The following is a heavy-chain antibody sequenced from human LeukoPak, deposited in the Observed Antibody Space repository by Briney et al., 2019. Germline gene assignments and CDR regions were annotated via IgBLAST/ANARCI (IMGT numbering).Heavy chain of an antibody. D-gene: IGHD6-13*01. CDR3: AREGQPYSSSWYGGRAFDI. CDR2: ISSSGSTI. Sequence: GRSLRLSCAASGFTFSDYYMSWIRQAPGKGLEWVSYISSSGSTIYYADSVKGRFTISRDNAKNSLYLQMNSLRAEDTAVYYCAREGQPYSSSWYGGRAFDIWGQGTMVTVSS. J-gene: IGHJ3*02. V-gene: IGHV3-11*04. CDR1: GFTFSDYY.